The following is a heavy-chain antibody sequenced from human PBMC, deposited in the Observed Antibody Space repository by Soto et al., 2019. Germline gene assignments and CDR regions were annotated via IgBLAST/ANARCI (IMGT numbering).Heavy chain of an antibody. D-gene: IGHD1-26*01. CDR3: SRQGGGALRGRVDG. Sequence: QVPLQESGPGLVKPSETLSLSCTVSGGSISNYYWRWFRPTPGKGLEWIGYVHDSWGSNYNPSLKTRVARSLETSKSQFSLKLPSVTATETAVYYCSRQGGGALRGRVDGWGPGPTVTVS. J-gene: IGHJ6*02. V-gene: IGHV4-59*08. CDR1: GGSISNYY. CDR2: VHDSWGS.